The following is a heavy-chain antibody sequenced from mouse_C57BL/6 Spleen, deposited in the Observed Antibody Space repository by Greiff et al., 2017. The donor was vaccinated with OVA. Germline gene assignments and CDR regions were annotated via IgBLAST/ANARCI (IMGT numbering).Heavy chain of an antibody. CDR3: VRSAYYSNYDYFDY. CDR1: GFTFNTYA. CDR2: IRSKSSNYAT. J-gene: IGHJ2*01. V-gene: IGHV10-3*01. Sequence: EVKLVESGGGLVQPKGSLKLSCAASGFTFNTYAMHWVRQAPGKGLKWVARIRSKSSNYATYYADSVKDRFTISRDDSQSMLYLQMNNLKTEDTAMYYCVRSAYYSNYDYFDYWGQGTTLTVSS. D-gene: IGHD2-5*01.